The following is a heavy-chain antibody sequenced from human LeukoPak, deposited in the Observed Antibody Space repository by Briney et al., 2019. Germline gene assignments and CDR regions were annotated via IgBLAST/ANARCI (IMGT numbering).Heavy chain of an antibody. CDR3: VRDGEYSTGWYQY. CDR1: GFTFSTYS. CDR2: ISSSSSYI. V-gene: IGHV3-21*01. J-gene: IGHJ4*02. D-gene: IGHD6-19*01. Sequence: GGSLRLSCAASGFTFSTYSMNWVRQAPGKGLEWASSISSSSSYIYYADSVKGRFTISRDNAKNSLYLQMNSLRAEDTAVYYCVRDGEYSTGWYQYWGQGTLVTVSS.